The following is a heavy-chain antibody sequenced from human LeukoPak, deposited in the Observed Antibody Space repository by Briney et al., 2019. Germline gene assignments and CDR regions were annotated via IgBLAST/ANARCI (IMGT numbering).Heavy chain of an antibody. CDR2: IGPGGDI. J-gene: IGHJ4*02. V-gene: IGHV3-48*01. CDR1: GFSFTAYS. Sequence: GGSLRLSCAASGFSFTAYSMNWGRQAPGRGLEWISYIGPGGDIYYADSVTGRFTVSRDTAKNSLYLQMNGLRVEDTAVYYCARRFDSWGQGTLVTVSS. CDR3: ARRFDS.